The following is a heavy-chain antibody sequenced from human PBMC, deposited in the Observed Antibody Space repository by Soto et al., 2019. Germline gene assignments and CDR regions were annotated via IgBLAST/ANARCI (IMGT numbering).Heavy chain of an antibody. J-gene: IGHJ4*01. V-gene: IGHV5-10-1*03. CDR1: GYSFIFYW. CDR2: IDPSYSYT. D-gene: IGHD7-27*01. Sequence: EVQLVQSGGEVKKPGESLTISCKTSGYSFIFYWVTWLRQVPGKGLDYVGKIDPSYSYTEYNPSFEGHVTISSDKPTATSYLHWNTLEASDTAIYYCARSNEPGEGRDWGQGTLVTVSS. CDR3: ARSNEPGEGRD.